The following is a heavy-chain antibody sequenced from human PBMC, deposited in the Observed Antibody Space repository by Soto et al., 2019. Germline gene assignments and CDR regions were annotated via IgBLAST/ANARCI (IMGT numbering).Heavy chain of an antibody. V-gene: IGHV1-2*04. D-gene: IGHD5-12*01. CDR2: INPNSGGT. Sequence: ASVKVSCKASGYTFTGYYMHWVRQAPGQGLEWMGWINPNSGGTNYAQKFQGWVTMTRDTSISTAYMELSRLRSDDTAVYYCARDLRSGYSGYDYRGYYYYGMDVWGQGTTVTVSS. J-gene: IGHJ6*02. CDR3: ARDLRSGYSGYDYRGYYYYGMDV. CDR1: GYTFTGYY.